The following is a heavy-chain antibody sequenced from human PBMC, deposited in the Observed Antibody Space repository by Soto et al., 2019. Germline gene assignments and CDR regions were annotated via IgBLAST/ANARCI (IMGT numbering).Heavy chain of an antibody. D-gene: IGHD2-15*01. CDR1: GGSISSYY. V-gene: IGHV4-59*01. CDR2: IYYSGST. Sequence: SATRSLTCTVSGGSISSYYWSWIRQPPGKGLEWIGYIYYSGSTNYNPSLKSRVTISVDTSKNQFSLKLSSVTTADTAVYYCARGKGLGYCSGGSCYHALDGMDVWGQGTTVTV. CDR3: ARGKGLGYCSGGSCYHALDGMDV. J-gene: IGHJ6*02.